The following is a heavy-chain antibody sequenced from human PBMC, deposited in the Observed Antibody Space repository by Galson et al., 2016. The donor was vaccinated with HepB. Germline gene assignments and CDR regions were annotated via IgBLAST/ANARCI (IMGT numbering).Heavy chain of an antibody. Sequence: SETLSLTCAVYGASISDSNWWTWVRQVPGKGLEWIGEIYHTGTSNNNPFLSSRFTLSVDNSRNLISLSVTSVTAADTAVYYCARAAIIPGARMGFDPWGQGILVTVSS. CDR1: GASISDSNW. J-gene: IGHJ5*02. CDR2: IYHTGTS. V-gene: IGHV4-4*02. D-gene: IGHD2-2*01. CDR3: ARAAIIPGARMGFDP.